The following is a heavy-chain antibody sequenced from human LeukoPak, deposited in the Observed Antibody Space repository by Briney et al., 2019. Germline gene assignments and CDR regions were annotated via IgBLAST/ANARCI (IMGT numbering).Heavy chain of an antibody. CDR2: VYYSGRT. J-gene: IGHJ4*02. D-gene: IGHD5-24*01. V-gene: IGHV4-39*01. Sequence: PSETLSLTCTLSGGYISSSSYYWGWIRQPPGKGLEWFGSVYYSGRTYYNPSLKSRVTISVDTSKNQFSLNLSSVTAADTAVYYCARGSYEGGAGLVYFDYWGQGTLVTVSS. CDR3: ARGSYEGGAGLVYFDY. CDR1: GGYISSSSYY.